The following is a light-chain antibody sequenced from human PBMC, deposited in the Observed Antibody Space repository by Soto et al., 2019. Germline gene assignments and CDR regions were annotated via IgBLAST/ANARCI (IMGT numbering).Light chain of an antibody. CDR3: QQRSNWVLT. J-gene: IGKJ4*01. CDR1: QSVSSY. CDR2: DAS. V-gene: IGKV3-11*01. Sequence: EIVLTQSTASLSLTPGERASLSYRASQSVSSYLAWYQQKPGQAPRLLIYDASNRATGIPARFSGSGSGTDFTLTISSLEPEDFAVYYCQQRSNWVLTFGGGTKVDI.